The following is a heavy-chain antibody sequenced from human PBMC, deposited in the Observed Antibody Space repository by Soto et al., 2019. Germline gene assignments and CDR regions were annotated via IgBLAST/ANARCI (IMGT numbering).Heavy chain of an antibody. J-gene: IGHJ3*02. D-gene: IGHD5-18*01. V-gene: IGHV2-5*02. Sequence: SGPTLVNPTQTLTLTCTFSGFSLSTSGVGVGWIRQPPGKALEWLALIYWDDDKRYSPSLKSRLTITKDTSKNQVVLTMTNMDPVDTATYYCAHRKRDGYSYTHDAFDIWGQGTMVTVSS. CDR1: GFSLSTSGVG. CDR3: AHRKRDGYSYTHDAFDI. CDR2: IYWDDDK.